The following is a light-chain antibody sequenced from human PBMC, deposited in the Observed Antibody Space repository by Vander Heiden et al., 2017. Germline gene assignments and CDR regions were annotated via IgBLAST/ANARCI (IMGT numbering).Light chain of an antibody. CDR3: STWDTSLSSVV. V-gene: IGLV1-51*01. J-gene: IGLJ3*02. CDR1: SPNIGNNY. Sequence: QSVLTQPPSVSASPGQKFTISCSGSSPNIGNNYVSWYQQFQGTTPKLLIYDNNKRPSGIPDRFSGYKSGTSATLGITGLQTGDEADYYCSTWDTSLSSVVFGGGTKVTVL. CDR2: DNN.